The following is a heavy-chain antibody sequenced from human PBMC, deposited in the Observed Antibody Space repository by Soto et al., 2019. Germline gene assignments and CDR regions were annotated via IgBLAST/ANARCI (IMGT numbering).Heavy chain of an antibody. CDR1: GGSISSYY. D-gene: IGHD4-17*01. Sequence: QVQLQESGPGLVKPSETLSLTCTVSGGSISSYYWSWIRQPPGKGLEWIGYIYYSGSTNYNPSLKSRVTISVDTSKNQFSLKLSSVTAADTAVYYWARGDYGDFTAERKFDYWGQGTLVTVSS. V-gene: IGHV4-59*01. CDR2: IYYSGST. J-gene: IGHJ4*02. CDR3: ARGDYGDFTAERKFDY.